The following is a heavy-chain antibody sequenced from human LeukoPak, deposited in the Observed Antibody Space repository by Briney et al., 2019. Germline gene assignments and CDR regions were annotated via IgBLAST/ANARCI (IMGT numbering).Heavy chain of an antibody. D-gene: IGHD6-19*01. Sequence: GSSVKVSCKASGGTFSSYAISWVRQAPGQGLEWMGGIIPIFGTANYAQKFQGRGTITTDESTSTAYMELSSLRSDDTAVYYCARDLSGWYVGGFQHWGQGTLVTVSS. V-gene: IGHV1-69*05. CDR2: IIPIFGTA. CDR3: ARDLSGWYVGGFQH. J-gene: IGHJ1*01. CDR1: GGTFSSYA.